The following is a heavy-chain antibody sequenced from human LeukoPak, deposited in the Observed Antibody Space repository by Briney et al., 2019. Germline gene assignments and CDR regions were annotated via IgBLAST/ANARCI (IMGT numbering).Heavy chain of an antibody. D-gene: IGHD6-13*01. CDR3: ARGYSSSWYEY. CDR2: ISPYNGNT. J-gene: IGHJ4*02. CDR1: GYTFTSYG. Sequence: GASVKVSCKASGYTFTSYGITWVRQAPGQGLEWMGWISPYNGNTNYVQKLQGRVTMTTDISTSTAYMELRSLRSDDTAVYYCARGYSSSWYEYWGQGTLVTVSS. V-gene: IGHV1-18*01.